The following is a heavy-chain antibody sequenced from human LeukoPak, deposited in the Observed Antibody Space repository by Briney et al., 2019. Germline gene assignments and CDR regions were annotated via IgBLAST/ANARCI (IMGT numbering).Heavy chain of an antibody. Sequence: PGGSLRLSRKASGFIFSLYWMHWVRQVPGKGLVWVSRIEGGAIDTDYADFVKGRFTISRDNSKNTLYLQMNSLRAEDTAVYYCARVTSRWEYYFDYWGQGTLVTVSS. J-gene: IGHJ4*02. D-gene: IGHD6-13*01. V-gene: IGHV3-74*01. CDR3: ARVTSRWEYYFDY. CDR1: GFIFSLYW. CDR2: IEGGAIDT.